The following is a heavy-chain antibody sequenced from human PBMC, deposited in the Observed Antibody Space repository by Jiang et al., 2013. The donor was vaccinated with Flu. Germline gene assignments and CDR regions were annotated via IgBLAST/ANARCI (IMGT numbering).Heavy chain of an antibody. CDR1: GYIFRRYG. J-gene: IGHJ5*02. V-gene: IGHV1-18*01. Sequence: GAEVKKSGASVKVSCKASGYIFRRYGITWVRQAPGQGLEWMGWISIYTGDTYYAQKFQGRVTMTTDTSTTTAYMELTSLRSDDTAKYYCARGQAWFDRWGQGTLVTVSS. CDR3: ARGQAWFDR. CDR2: ISIYTGDT.